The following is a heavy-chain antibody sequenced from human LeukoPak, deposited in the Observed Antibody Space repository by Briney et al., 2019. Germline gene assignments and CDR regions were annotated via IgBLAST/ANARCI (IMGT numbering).Heavy chain of an antibody. V-gene: IGHV4-39*01. CDR3: ARHNDAFDI. Sequence: SETLSLTCTVSGGSISSSSYYSGWIRQPPGKGLEWIGSIYYSGSTYYNPSLKSRVTISVDTSKNQFSLKLSSVTAADTALYYCARHNDAFDIWGQGTMVTVSS. CDR2: IYYSGST. J-gene: IGHJ3*02. CDR1: GGSISSSSYY.